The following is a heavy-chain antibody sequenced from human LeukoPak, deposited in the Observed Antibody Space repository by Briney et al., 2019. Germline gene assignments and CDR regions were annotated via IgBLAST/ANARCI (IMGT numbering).Heavy chain of an antibody. D-gene: IGHD4-11*01. CDR1: GYTFTSYG. J-gene: IGHJ4*02. CDR3: ARAGTTLLLDY. Sequence: ASVKVSCKASGYTFTSYGISWVRQAPGQGLQWMGWISAHNGNTNYAQTLQGRVTMTTDTSTSTVYMEVRSLRSDDTAVYYCARAGTTLLLDYWGQGTLVTVSS. CDR2: ISAHNGNT. V-gene: IGHV1-18*01.